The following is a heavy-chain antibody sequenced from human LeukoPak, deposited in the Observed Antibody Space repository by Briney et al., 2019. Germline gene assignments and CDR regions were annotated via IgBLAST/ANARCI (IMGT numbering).Heavy chain of an antibody. D-gene: IGHD2-21*02. CDR3: ASLCGGDCAGAFDI. CDR2: IIPIFGTA. Sequence: SVKASCKASGGTFSSYAISWVRQAPGQGLEWMGGIIPIFGTANYAQKFQGRVTITTDESTSTAYMELSSLRSEDTAVYYCASLCGGDCAGAFDIWGQGTMVTVSS. CDR1: GGTFSSYA. V-gene: IGHV1-69*05. J-gene: IGHJ3*02.